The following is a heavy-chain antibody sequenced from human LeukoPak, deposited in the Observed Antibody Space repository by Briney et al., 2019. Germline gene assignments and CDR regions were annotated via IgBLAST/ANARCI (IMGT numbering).Heavy chain of an antibody. J-gene: IGHJ4*02. CDR2: ISGARSQK. CDR3: AKRITVSTGYYLDS. Sequence: PGGSLRLFCAASGFTFSSNWMICVRQAPGKGLEGVSTISGARSQKYLADSVQGRFTFSRDDYKSMNFLQMNSLRPEDTALYFCAKRITVSTGYYLDSWGRGTLVTVSS. V-gene: IGHV3-23*01. CDR1: GFTFSSNW. D-gene: IGHD5/OR15-5a*01.